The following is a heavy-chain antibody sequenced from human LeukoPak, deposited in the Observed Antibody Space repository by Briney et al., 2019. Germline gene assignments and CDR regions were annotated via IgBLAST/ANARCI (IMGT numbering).Heavy chain of an antibody. D-gene: IGHD1-26*01. CDR2: ISYDGSNK. V-gene: IGHV3-30-3*01. J-gene: IGHJ5*02. CDR1: GFTFSSYA. CDR3: ARGEVGASSWNWFDP. Sequence: PGRSLRLSCAASGFTFSSYAMHWVRQAPGKGLEWVAVISYDGSNKYYADSVKGRFTISRDNSKNTLYLQMNSLRAEDTAVYYCARGEVGASSWNWFDPWGQGTLVTVSS.